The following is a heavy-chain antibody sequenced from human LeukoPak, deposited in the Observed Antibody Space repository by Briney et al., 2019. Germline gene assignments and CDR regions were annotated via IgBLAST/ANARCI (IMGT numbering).Heavy chain of an antibody. CDR2: INQDGDSQ. CDR1: GFAFSSYW. Sequence: GGSLRLSCEASGFAFSSYWASWVRQAPGKGLEWVANINQDGDSQNYVGSVRGRFTISKDNAKNSVYLQMNSLRAEDTAVYYCARSLWPEDYWGQGILVTVSS. D-gene: IGHD2-21*01. J-gene: IGHJ4*02. CDR3: ARSLWPEDY. V-gene: IGHV3-7*01.